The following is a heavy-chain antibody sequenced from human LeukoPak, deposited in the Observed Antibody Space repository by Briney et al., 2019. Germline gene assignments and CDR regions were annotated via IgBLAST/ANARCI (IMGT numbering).Heavy chain of an antibody. D-gene: IGHD3-22*01. CDR2: VHHSGAT. CDR3: ARDSNYDSSGYYYVTSAFDI. Sequence: PSETLSLTCSVPGYSISRGYHWAWVRQPPGKGLEWIGSVHHSGATYYNPSLNSRLTISADTSKNQFSLKLSSVTAADTAVYYCARDSNYDSSGYYYVTSAFDIWGQGTMVTVSS. J-gene: IGHJ3*02. V-gene: IGHV4-38-2*02. CDR1: GYSISRGYH.